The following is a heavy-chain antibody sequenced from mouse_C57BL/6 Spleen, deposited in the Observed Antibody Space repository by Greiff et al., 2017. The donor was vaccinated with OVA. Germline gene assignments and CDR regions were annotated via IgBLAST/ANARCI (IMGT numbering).Heavy chain of an antibody. D-gene: IGHD3-2*02. CDR2: INPSTGGT. CDR1: GYSFTGYY. V-gene: IGHV1-42*01. CDR3: ARGTAQAGDWYFDV. Sequence: VHVKQSGPELVKPGASVKISCKASGYSFTGYYMNWVKQSPEKSLEWIGEINPSTGGTTYNQKFKAKATLAVDKSSSTAYMQLKSLTSEDSAVYYCARGTAQAGDWYFDVWGTGTTVTVSS. J-gene: IGHJ1*03.